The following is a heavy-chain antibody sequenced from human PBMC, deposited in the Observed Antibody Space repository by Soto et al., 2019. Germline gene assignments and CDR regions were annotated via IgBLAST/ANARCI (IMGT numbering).Heavy chain of an antibody. J-gene: IGHJ5*02. CDR3: AKDFGSGITIFGVVTA. CDR2: ISWNSGSI. D-gene: IGHD3-3*01. V-gene: IGHV3-9*01. Sequence: GGSLRLSCAASGFTFDDYAMHWVRQAPGKGLEWVSGISWNSGSIGYADSVKGRFTISRDNAKNSLYLQMNSLGAEDTALYYCAKDFGSGITIFGVVTAWGQGTLVTVSS. CDR1: GFTFDDYA.